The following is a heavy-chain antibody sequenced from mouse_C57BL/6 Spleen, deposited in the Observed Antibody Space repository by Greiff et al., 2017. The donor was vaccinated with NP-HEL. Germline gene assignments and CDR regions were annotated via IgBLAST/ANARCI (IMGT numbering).Heavy chain of an antibody. V-gene: IGHV1-15*01. CDR1: GYTFTDYE. Sequence: QVQLQQSGAELVRPGASVTLSCKASGYTFTDYEMHWVKQTPVHGLEWIGAIDPETGGTAYNQKFKGKAILTADKSSSTAYMELRSLTSEDSAVYYCTRGRRVAMDYWGQGTSVTVSS. J-gene: IGHJ4*01. CDR3: TRGRRVAMDY. CDR2: IDPETGGT. D-gene: IGHD2-12*01.